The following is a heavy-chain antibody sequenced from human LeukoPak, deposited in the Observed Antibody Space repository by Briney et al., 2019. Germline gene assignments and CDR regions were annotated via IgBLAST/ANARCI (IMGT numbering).Heavy chain of an antibody. CDR1: SGSITTYY. V-gene: IGHV4-59*08. D-gene: IGHD2-2*01. Sequence: SETLSLTCSVSSGSITTYYWNWIRQAPGKEPEWIGYIHHSGSANYNPSLKSRVTLSIDTSKDQFFLRLTSVTAADPAVYYCARLVVPEAFDFGSWGQGTLVTVSS. J-gene: IGHJ4*02. CDR2: IHHSGSA. CDR3: ARLVVPEAFDFGS.